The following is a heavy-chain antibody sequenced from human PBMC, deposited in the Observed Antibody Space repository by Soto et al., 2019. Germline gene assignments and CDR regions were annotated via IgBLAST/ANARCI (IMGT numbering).Heavy chain of an antibody. CDR2: IIPILGIA. V-gene: IGHV1-69*02. D-gene: IGHD6-13*01. J-gene: IGHJ4*02. CDR3: ASLREDSSSWYYFDY. CDR1: GGTFSSYT. Sequence: SVKVSCKASGGTFSSYTISWVRQAPGQGLEWIGRIIPILGIANYAQKFQGRVTITADKSTSTAYMELSSLRSEDTAVYYCASLREDSSSWYYFDYWGQGTLVTVSS.